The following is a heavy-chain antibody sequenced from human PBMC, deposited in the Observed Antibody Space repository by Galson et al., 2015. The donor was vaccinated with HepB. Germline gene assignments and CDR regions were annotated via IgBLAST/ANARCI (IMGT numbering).Heavy chain of an antibody. CDR1: GYSFSNYR. D-gene: IGHD6-6*01. J-gene: IGHJ4*02. CDR3: AMYSSSTSLDY. Sequence: QSGAEVKKAGQSLRISCQGSGYSFSNYRIAWVRQMPGKGLECMGTIYPTDSETRYSPSFRGRVTFSADKSTKTAYLHWSSLQASDTAIYYCAMYSSSTSLDYWGQGTLVTVSS. V-gene: IGHV5-51*03. CDR2: IYPTDSET.